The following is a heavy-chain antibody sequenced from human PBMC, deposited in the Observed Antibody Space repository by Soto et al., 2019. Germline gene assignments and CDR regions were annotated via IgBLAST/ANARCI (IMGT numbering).Heavy chain of an antibody. CDR2: IKSKTDSGTI. V-gene: IGHV3-15*01. CDR3: TTDTKCGNGVCYPYYYGLDV. CDR1: GFTFSRAW. D-gene: IGHD2-8*01. Sequence: LRLSCAASGFTFSRAWMSWVRQAPGKGLEWVGRIKSKTDSGTIDYAAPVKGRFTISRDDSKNTVYLQMNGLKTEDAAVYYCTTDTKCGNGVCYPYYYGLDVWGQGTTVTVSS. J-gene: IGHJ6*02.